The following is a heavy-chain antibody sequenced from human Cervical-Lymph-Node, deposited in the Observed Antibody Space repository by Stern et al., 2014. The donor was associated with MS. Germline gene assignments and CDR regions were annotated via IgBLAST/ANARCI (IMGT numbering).Heavy chain of an antibody. CDR1: GFTFSRYW. CDR3: TSDLAGRDDY. J-gene: IGHJ4*02. CDR2: TNEDGTIT. V-gene: IGHV3-74*02. Sequence: EDQLVESGGGLVQPGGSLRLSCVVSGFTFSRYWMHWVRQVPGKGLGWVSRTNEDGTITSYADSVRGRFTISRDNAKNTLYLQMDGLRAEDTAVYFCTSDLAGRDDYWGQGTPVTVSS.